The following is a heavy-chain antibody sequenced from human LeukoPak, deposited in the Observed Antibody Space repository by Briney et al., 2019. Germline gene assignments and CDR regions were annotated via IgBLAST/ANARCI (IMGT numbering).Heavy chain of an antibody. J-gene: IGHJ6*02. CDR2: INPNSGGT. D-gene: IGHD3-10*01. CDR3: ARLSFGELLYSKNYYYYGMDV. CDR1: GYTFTGYY. Sequence: GASVKLSCTASGYTFTGYYMHWVRQAPGQGLEWMGWINPNSGGTHYAQTVQGRVTMTRDTSNSTAYMELSRLRSDDTAVYYCARLSFGELLYSKNYYYYGMDVWGQGTTVTVSS. V-gene: IGHV1-2*02.